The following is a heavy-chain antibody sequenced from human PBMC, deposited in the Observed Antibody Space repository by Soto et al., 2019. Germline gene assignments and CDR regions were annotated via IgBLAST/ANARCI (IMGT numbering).Heavy chain of an antibody. Sequence: ASVKVSCKASGYTFTSYGINWVRQATGQGLEWMGWMNPNSGNTGYAQKFQGRVTMTRNTSISTAYMELSSLRSEDTAVYYCARRSIAARVLDYWGQGTLVTVS. D-gene: IGHD6-6*01. V-gene: IGHV1-8*01. CDR2: MNPNSGNT. CDR3: ARRSIAARVLDY. CDR1: GYTFTSYG. J-gene: IGHJ4*02.